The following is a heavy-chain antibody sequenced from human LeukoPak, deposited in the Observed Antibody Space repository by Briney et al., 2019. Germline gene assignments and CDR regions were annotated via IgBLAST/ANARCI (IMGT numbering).Heavy chain of an antibody. CDR1: GYSISSGYY. CDR3: ARDPSTLLPTDDS. CDR2: IYHSGST. J-gene: IGHJ4*02. D-gene: IGHD2-2*01. Sequence: SETLSLTCTVSGYSISSGYYWGWIRQPPGKGLEWIGSIYHSGSTYYNPSLKSRVTISVDTSKNQFSLKLSSVTAADTAIYYCARDPSTLLPTDDSWGQGTLVAVSS. V-gene: IGHV4-38-2*02.